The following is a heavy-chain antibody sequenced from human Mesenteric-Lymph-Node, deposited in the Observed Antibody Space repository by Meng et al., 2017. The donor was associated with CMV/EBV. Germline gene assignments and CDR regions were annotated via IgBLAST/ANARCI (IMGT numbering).Heavy chain of an antibody. CDR1: GFTFSSYG. D-gene: IGHD3-3*01. J-gene: IGHJ4*02. CDR2: IRYDGSNK. Sequence: GESLKISCAASGFTFSSYGMHWVRQAPGKGLEWVAFIRYDGSNKYYADSVRGRFTISRDNSKNTLYLQMNSLRAEDTAVYYCAKGLTYYDFWSGLDWGQGTLVTVSS. CDR3: AKGLTYYDFWSGLD. V-gene: IGHV3-30*02.